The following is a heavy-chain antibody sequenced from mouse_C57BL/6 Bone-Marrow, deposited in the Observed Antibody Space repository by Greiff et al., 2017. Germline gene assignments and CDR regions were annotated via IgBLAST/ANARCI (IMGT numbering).Heavy chain of an antibody. J-gene: IGHJ3*01. CDR3: VTGPSFAY. CDR1: GYTFTSYW. CDR2: IDPSDSYT. Sequence: QLQQPGAELVKPGASVKLSCKASGYTFTSYWMQWVKQRPGQGLEWIGEIDPSDSYTNYNQKFKGKATLTVDTSSSTAYMQLSSLTSEDSAVYYCVTGPSFAYWGQGTLVTVSA. V-gene: IGHV1-50*01. D-gene: IGHD4-1*01.